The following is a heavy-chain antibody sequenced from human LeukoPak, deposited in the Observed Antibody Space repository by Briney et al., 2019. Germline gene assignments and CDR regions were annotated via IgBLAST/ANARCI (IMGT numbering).Heavy chain of an antibody. CDR2: TYGDGSSQ. Sequence: GGSLRLSCAASGFSFSGYGMHWVRQAPGKGLEWVAVTYGDGSSQYYADSVKGRFSISKDISKNTLSLQMNSLRAEDTAVYSCATGGNFYYSHWGQGTLVTVSS. D-gene: IGHD4-11*01. CDR1: GFSFSGYG. J-gene: IGHJ1*01. V-gene: IGHV3-33*01. CDR3: ATGGNFYYSH.